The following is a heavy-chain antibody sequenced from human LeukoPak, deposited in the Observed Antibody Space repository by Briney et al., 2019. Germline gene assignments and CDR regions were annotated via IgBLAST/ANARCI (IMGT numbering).Heavy chain of an antibody. V-gene: IGHV3-11*04. D-gene: IGHD3-3*01. Sequence: KSGGSLRLSCAASGFPFSDYYMSWIRQAPGKGLEWVSYITSGSSTMYYADSVKGRFTISRDNATNSLYLQMNSLRAEDTAVYYCARADVSLYDFWSGYYDAFDIWGQGTMVTVSS. CDR2: ITSGSSTM. CDR3: ARADVSLYDFWSGYYDAFDI. CDR1: GFPFSDYY. J-gene: IGHJ3*02.